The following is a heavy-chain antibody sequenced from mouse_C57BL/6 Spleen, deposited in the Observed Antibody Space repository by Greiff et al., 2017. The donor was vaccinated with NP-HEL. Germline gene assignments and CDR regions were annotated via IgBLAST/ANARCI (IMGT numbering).Heavy chain of an antibody. J-gene: IGHJ4*01. Sequence: EVKLVESGGGLVQSGRSLRLSCATSGFTFSDFYMEWVRQAPGKGLEWIAASRNKANDYTTEYSASVKGRFIVSRDTSQSILYLQMNALRAEDTAIYYCARDAYYGSRDYAMDYWGQGTSVTVSS. CDR2: SRNKANDYTT. CDR1: GFTFSDFY. CDR3: ARDAYYGSRDYAMDY. D-gene: IGHD1-1*01. V-gene: IGHV7-1*01.